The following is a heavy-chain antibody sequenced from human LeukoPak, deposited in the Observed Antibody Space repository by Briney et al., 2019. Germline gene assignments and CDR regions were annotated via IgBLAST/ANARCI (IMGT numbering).Heavy chain of an antibody. CDR2: IYYSGST. CDR1: GGSISSSIYY. Sequence: SETLSLTCTVSGGSISSSIYYWGWIRQPPGKGLGWIGSIYYSGSTYYNPSLKSRVTISVDTSKNQFSLKLSSVTAADTAVYYCAGITMVRVDYWGQGTLVTVSS. CDR3: AGITMVRVDY. D-gene: IGHD3-10*01. V-gene: IGHV4-39*01. J-gene: IGHJ4*02.